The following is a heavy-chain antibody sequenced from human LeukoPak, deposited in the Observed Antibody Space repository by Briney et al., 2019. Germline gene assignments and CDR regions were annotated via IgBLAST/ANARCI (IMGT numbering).Heavy chain of an antibody. Sequence: VASVKVSCEASGYTFTGYYMHWVRQAPGQGLEWLGWINPNSGGTNYAQKFQGRITMTRDTSITTAYMELSSLTSDDTAVYYCARLDITIIPYWGQGTLVTVSS. CDR3: ARLDITIIPY. CDR1: GYTFTGYY. CDR2: INPNSGGT. J-gene: IGHJ4*02. D-gene: IGHD3-22*01. V-gene: IGHV1-2*02.